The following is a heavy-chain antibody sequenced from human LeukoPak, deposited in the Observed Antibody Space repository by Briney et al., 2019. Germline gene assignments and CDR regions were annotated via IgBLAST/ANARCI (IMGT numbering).Heavy chain of an antibody. V-gene: IGHV4-59*01. CDR3: ARDSTLLDAFDI. J-gene: IGHJ3*02. CDR1: GGSISSYY. D-gene: IGHD2-2*01. Sequence: PSETLSLTCTVSGGSISSYYWSWIRQPPGKGLEWIGYIYYSGSTNYNPSLKSRVTISVDTPKNQFSLKLSSVTAADTAVYYCARDSTLLDAFDIWGQGTMVTVSS. CDR2: IYYSGST.